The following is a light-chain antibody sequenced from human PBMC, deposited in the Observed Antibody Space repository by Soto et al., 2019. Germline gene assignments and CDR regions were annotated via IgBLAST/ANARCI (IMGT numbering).Light chain of an antibody. CDR2: GAS. J-gene: IGKJ4*01. V-gene: IGKV3-15*01. Sequence: EIVMTQSPATLSVSPGDRATLSCRASQSVTSNLAWYQQKPGQAPRLLIYGASTRATGIPARFSGSGSGTEFTLTISSLQSEDFATYYCQQYNSYSPLTFGGGTKVDIK. CDR1: QSVTSN. CDR3: QQYNSYSPLT.